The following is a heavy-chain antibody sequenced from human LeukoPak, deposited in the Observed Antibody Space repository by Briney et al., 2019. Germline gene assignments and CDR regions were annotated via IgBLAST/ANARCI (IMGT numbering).Heavy chain of an antibody. Sequence: GRSLRLSCAASGFTFSSYGMQWVRQAPGKGLEWVAVIWYDGSNKYYADSVKGRFTISRDNSKNTLYLQMNSLRAEDTAVYYCARDSSSFDYWGQGTLVTVSS. CDR2: IWYDGSNK. CDR3: ARDSSSFDY. D-gene: IGHD6-13*01. V-gene: IGHV3-33*01. J-gene: IGHJ4*02. CDR1: GFTFSSYG.